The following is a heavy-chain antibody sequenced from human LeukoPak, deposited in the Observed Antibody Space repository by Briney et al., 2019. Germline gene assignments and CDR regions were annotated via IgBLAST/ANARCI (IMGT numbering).Heavy chain of an antibody. CDR1: GFTFSSYG. J-gene: IGHJ4*02. Sequence: PGGSLRLSCAASGFTFSSYGMHRVRQAPGKGLEWVAFIRYDGSNKYYADSVKGRFTISRDNSKNTLYLQMNSLRAEDTAVYYCAKDQGFSAAGFDYWGQGTLVTVSS. D-gene: IGHD6-13*01. CDR2: IRYDGSNK. CDR3: AKDQGFSAAGFDY. V-gene: IGHV3-30*02.